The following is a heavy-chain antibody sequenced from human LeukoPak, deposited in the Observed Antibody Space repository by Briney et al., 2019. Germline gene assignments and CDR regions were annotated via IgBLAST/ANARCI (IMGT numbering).Heavy chain of an antibody. D-gene: IGHD1-1*01. Sequence: ASVNVSCKASGYTFTSYDINWVRQATGQGLEWMGWMNPNSGNTGYAQKFQGRVTMTRNTSKSTAYMELSSLRSEDTAVYYCARVRVKRDAFDIWGQGTMVTVSS. CDR3: ARVRVKRDAFDI. V-gene: IGHV1-8*01. CDR1: GYTFTSYD. CDR2: MNPNSGNT. J-gene: IGHJ3*02.